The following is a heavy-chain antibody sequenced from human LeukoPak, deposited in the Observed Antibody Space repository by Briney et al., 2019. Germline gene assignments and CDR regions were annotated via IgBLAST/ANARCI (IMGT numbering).Heavy chain of an antibody. CDR2: INPDGSGK. D-gene: IGHD3-16*01. Sequence: GGSLRLSREASGFTLSTYWMNWVRQAPGKGLDWVANINPDGSGKSYVDSVKGGFTIARDNADNSLSLQMNSLRAEDTAVYYCASWGAGGNSWGQETLVTVSS. J-gene: IGHJ4*02. V-gene: IGHV3-7*01. CDR1: GFTLSTYW. CDR3: ASWGAGGNS.